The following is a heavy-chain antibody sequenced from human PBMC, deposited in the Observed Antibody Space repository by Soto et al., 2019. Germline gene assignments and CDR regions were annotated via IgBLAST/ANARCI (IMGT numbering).Heavy chain of an antibody. CDR2: INAGNGNT. CDR1: GYTFTSYA. J-gene: IGHJ6*02. D-gene: IGHD2-15*01. V-gene: IGHV1-3*01. Sequence: GASVKVSCKDSGYTFTSYAMQWVRQEHRQRLEWMGWINAGNGNTKYSQKFQGRVTITRDTSASTAYMELSSLRSEDTAVYYCARSTSVGATPSYYYYGMDVWGQGTTVTVSS. CDR3: ARSTSVGATPSYYYYGMDV.